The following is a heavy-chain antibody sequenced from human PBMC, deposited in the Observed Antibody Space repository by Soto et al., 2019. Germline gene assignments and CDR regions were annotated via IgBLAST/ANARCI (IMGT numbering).Heavy chain of an antibody. CDR3: VGARGRLVGFDY. CDR2: IDGSGKT. V-gene: IGHV4-34*01. J-gene: IGHJ4*02. D-gene: IGHD1-26*01. Sequence: QVQLQQWGAGLLKPSETLSLTCAVNSESLSGYYWSWIRQSPGKGLEWIGEIDGSGKTNYSLSLRSRVGMSVDTSTKHCSLNLNSVSAADTAAYYCVGARGRLVGFDYWGQGTLVTVSS. CDR1: SESLSGYY.